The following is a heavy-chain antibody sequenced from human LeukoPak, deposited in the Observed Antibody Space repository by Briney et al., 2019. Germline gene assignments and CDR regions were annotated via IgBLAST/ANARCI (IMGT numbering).Heavy chain of an antibody. D-gene: IGHD3-10*01. CDR1: GYTFTSYG. V-gene: IGHV1-18*01. Sequence: GASVKVSCKASGYTFTSYGISWVRQAPGQGLEWMGWISAYNGNTNYAQKLQGRVTMTTDTSTSTAYMELRSLRSDDTAVYYCARTRMVRGDQNYYYYMDVWGKGTTVTVSS. J-gene: IGHJ6*03. CDR2: ISAYNGNT. CDR3: ARTRMVRGDQNYYYYMDV.